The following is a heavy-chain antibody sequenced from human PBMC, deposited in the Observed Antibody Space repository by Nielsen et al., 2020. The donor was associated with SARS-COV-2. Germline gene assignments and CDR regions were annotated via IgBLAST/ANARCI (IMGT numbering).Heavy chain of an antibody. J-gene: IGHJ3*02. CDR3: ARIPTWDYDYVWGSYRYTHAFDI. D-gene: IGHD3-16*02. CDR2: IDWDDDK. V-gene: IGHV2-70*01. Sequence: WIRQPPGKALEWLALIDWDDDKYYSTSLKTRLTISKDTSKNQVVLTMTNMDPVDTATYYCARIPTWDYDYVWGSYRYTHAFDIWGQGTMVTVSS.